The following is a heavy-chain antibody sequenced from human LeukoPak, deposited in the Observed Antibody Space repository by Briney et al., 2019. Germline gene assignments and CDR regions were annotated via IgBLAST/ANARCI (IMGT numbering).Heavy chain of an antibody. V-gene: IGHV4-31*03. D-gene: IGHD2-2*01. CDR1: GGSISSGGYY. Sequence: SQTLSLTCTVSGGSISSGGYYWSWIRQHPGKGLEWIGYIYYSGSTYYNPSLKSRVTISVDTSKNQFSLKLSSVTAADTAVYYCARVGVVPAADDYWSQGTLVTVSS. CDR2: IYYSGST. CDR3: ARVGVVPAADDY. J-gene: IGHJ4*02.